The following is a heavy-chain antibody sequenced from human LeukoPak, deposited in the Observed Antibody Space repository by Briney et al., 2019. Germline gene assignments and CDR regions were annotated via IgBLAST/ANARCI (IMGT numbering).Heavy chain of an antibody. CDR3: AKSLAHLVPAAQGGQDAFDI. Sequence: PGGSLRLSCAASGFTFSTYAMSWVRRAPGKGLEWVSAISGSGGSTYYADSVKARFTISRDNSRNTLYLQMNSLRAEDTAVFYCAKSLAHLVPAAQGGQDAFDIWGQGTMVTVSS. CDR2: ISGSGGST. D-gene: IGHD2-2*01. V-gene: IGHV3-23*01. CDR1: GFTFSTYA. J-gene: IGHJ3*02.